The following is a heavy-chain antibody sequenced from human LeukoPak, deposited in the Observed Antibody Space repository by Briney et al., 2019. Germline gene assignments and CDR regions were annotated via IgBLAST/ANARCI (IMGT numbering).Heavy chain of an antibody. Sequence: PGGSLRLSCVASRFTFSTFAMIWVRQPPGKGLEWVSSIFPSGGEIHYADSVRGRFTISRDNSKSTLSLQMNSLRAEDTAIYYCATYRQVLLPFESWGQGTLVTVSS. CDR1: RFTFSTFA. CDR3: ATYRQVLLPFES. V-gene: IGHV3-23*01. D-gene: IGHD2-8*02. CDR2: IFPSGGEI. J-gene: IGHJ4*02.